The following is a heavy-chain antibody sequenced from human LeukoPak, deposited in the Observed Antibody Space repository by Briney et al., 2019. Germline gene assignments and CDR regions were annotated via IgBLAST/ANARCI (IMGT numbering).Heavy chain of an antibody. D-gene: IGHD3-10*01. J-gene: IGHJ4*02. CDR2: FDPEDGET. Sequence: ASVKVSCKVSGYTLTELSMHWARQAPGKGLEWMGGFDPEDGETIYAQKFQGRVTMTEDTSTDTAYMELSSLRSEDTAVYYCATARALGTYLDYWGQGTLVTVSS. CDR3: ATARALGTYLDY. CDR1: GYTLTELS. V-gene: IGHV1-24*01.